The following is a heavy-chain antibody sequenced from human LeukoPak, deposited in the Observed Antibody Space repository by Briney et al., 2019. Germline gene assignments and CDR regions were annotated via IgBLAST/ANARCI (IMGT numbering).Heavy chain of an antibody. CDR3: AKGGGSSWYDIFHM. CDR2: ISWNSGSI. CDR1: GFTFDDYA. Sequence: GGSLRLSCAASGFTFDDYAMHWVRQAPGKGLEWVSGISWNSGSIGYADSVKGRFTISRDNAKNSLYLQMNSLRAEDTALYYCAKGGGSSWYDIFHMWGQGTMVTVSS. J-gene: IGHJ3*02. V-gene: IGHV3-9*01. D-gene: IGHD6-13*01.